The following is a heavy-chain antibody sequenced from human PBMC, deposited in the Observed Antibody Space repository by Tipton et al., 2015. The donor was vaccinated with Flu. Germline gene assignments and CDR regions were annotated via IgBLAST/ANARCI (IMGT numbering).Heavy chain of an antibody. Sequence: LRLSCTVSGGSVNSGGYYWSWIRQPAGKELEWIGRMYTSGSSSYNPSLKSRATISVETSRNQFSLELSSVTAADTAIYFCARELNYSGHDKDYFDTWGQGTLVTVSS. CDR2: MYTSGSS. CDR3: ARELNYSGHDKDYFDT. D-gene: IGHD5-12*01. CDR1: GGSVNSGGYY. V-gene: IGHV4-61*02. J-gene: IGHJ4*02.